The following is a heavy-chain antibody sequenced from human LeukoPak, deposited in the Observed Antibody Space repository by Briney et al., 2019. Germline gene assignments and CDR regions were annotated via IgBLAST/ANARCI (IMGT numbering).Heavy chain of an antibody. V-gene: IGHV4-39*01. CDR3: ARQRKYCSGGSCYSRGEIDY. D-gene: IGHD2-15*01. CDR2: IYYSGST. J-gene: IGHJ4*02. CDR1: GGSISSSSYY. Sequence: SETLSLTCTVSGGSISSSSYYWGWIRQPPGKGLEWIGSIYYSGSTYYNPSLKSRVTISVDTSKNQFSLMLSSVTAADTPVYYCARQRKYCSGGSCYSRGEIDYWGQGTLVTVSS.